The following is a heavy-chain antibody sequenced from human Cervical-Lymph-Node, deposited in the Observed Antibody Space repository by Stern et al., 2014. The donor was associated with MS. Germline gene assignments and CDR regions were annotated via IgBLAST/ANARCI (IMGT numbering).Heavy chain of an antibody. Sequence: EVQLLESGGEVKTAGASLKISCKGSGYSFSNTWIGWVRQMPGKGLEWMGFIYPEYSYTRYSPSFQGQVSISADTSISTTYLHWGSLKASDTAMYFCARPLRGINNAFDAWGQGTMVTVYS. J-gene: IGHJ3*01. D-gene: IGHD3-10*01. V-gene: IGHV5-51*01. CDR3: ARPLRGINNAFDA. CDR1: GYSFSNTW. CDR2: IYPEYSYT.